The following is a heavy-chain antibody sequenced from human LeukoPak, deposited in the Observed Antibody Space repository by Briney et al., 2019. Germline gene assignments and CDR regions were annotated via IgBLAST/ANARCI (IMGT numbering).Heavy chain of an antibody. CDR1: GGSISSYY. V-gene: IGHV4-59*01. CDR2: IYYSGST. CDR3: ARDNYGGDYFDY. Sequence: PSETLSLTCTVSGGSISSYYWSWIRQPPGKGLEWIGYIYYSGSTNYNPSPKSRVTISVDTSKNQFSLKLSSVTAADTAVYYCARDNYGGDYFDYWGQGTLVTVSS. D-gene: IGHD4-23*01. J-gene: IGHJ4*02.